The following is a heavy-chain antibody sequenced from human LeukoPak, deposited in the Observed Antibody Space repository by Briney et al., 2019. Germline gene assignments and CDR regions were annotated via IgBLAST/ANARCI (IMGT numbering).Heavy chain of an antibody. J-gene: IGHJ4*02. V-gene: IGHV3-48*04. Sequence: GGSLRLSCAASGFTFSSYSMNWVRQAPGKGLEWVSYISSSGSTIYYADSVKGRFTISRDNAKNSLYLQMSSLRAEDTAVYYCARGPNFDWLLYFDYWGQGTLVTVSS. CDR1: GFTFSSYS. CDR3: ARGPNFDWLLYFDY. D-gene: IGHD3-9*01. CDR2: ISSSGSTI.